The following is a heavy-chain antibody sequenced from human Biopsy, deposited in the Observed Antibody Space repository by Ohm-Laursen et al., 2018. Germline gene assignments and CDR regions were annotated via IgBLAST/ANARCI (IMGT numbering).Heavy chain of an antibody. CDR1: GESFNGYY. Sequence: SETLSLTCAVYGESFNGYYWSWIRQTPGKGLEWIGEINHSGRTNYNPSLKSRVTISVDTSKNQFPLRLNSVTAADTAVYYCARATNSTGWPYYYFYGMDVWGQGTTVTVSS. J-gene: IGHJ6*02. CDR3: ARATNSTGWPYYYFYGMDV. D-gene: IGHD2/OR15-2a*01. V-gene: IGHV4-34*01. CDR2: INHSGRT.